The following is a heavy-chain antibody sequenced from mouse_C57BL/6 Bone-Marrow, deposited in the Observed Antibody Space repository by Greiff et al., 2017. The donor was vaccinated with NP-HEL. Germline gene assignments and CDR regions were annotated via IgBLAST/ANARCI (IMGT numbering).Heavy chain of an antibody. CDR1: GFNIKDDY. D-gene: IGHD1-1*01. J-gene: IGHJ4*01. CDR2: IDPENGDT. CDR3: TTTTVDLVDY. Sequence: EVKLMESGAELVRPGASVKLSCTASGFNIKDDYMHWVKPRPEQGLEWIGWIDPENGDTEYASKFQGKATITADTSSNTAYLQLSSLTSEDTAVYYCTTTTVDLVDYWGQGTSVTVSS. V-gene: IGHV14-4*01.